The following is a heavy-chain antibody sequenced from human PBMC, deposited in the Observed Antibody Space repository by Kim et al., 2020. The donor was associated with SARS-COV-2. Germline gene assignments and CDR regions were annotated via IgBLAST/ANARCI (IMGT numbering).Heavy chain of an antibody. CDR1: GGSFSGYY. CDR3: ARGRDFPGSSSWYVRRRGWFDP. J-gene: IGHJ5*02. D-gene: IGHD6-13*01. CDR2: INHSGST. Sequence: SETLSLTCAVYGGSFSGYYWSWIRQPPGKGLEWIGEINHSGSTNYNPSLKSRVTISVDTSKNQFSLKLSSVTAADTAVYYCARGRDFPGSSSWYVRRRGWFDPWGQGTLVTVSS. V-gene: IGHV4-34*01.